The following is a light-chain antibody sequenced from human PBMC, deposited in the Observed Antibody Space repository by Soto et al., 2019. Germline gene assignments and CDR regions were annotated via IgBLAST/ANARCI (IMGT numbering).Light chain of an antibody. J-gene: IGKJ5*01. V-gene: IGKV3-20*01. Sequence: EIVLTQSPGTLSLSPGERATLSCRTSQSVNSSYLAWYQQKPGPAPRLLIYAASSRATGIPDRFSGSGSGTDVSLTITRLEPEDFAVYYCQQYGSSPITFGQGTRRESK. CDR3: QQYGSSPIT. CDR2: AAS. CDR1: QSVNSSY.